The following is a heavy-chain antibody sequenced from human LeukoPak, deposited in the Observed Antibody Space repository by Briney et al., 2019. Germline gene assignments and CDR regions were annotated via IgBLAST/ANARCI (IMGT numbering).Heavy chain of an antibody. CDR2: IWYDGSNK. Sequence: PGGSLRLSCAASGFTFSSYGMHWVRQAPGKGLEWVAAIWYDGSNKYYADSVKGRFTISRDNSKNTLCLQMNSLRAEDTAVYYCARDGFLEPQNYYYYGMDVWVQGTTVTVSS. J-gene: IGHJ6*02. V-gene: IGHV3-33*01. CDR1: GFTFSSYG. CDR3: ARDGFLEPQNYYYYGMDV. D-gene: IGHD3-3*01.